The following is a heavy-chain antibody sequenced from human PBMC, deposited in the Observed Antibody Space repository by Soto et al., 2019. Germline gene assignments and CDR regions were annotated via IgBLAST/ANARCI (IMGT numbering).Heavy chain of an antibody. CDR1: GFTFSGYA. CDR3: AKDQAGGWISHGYDH. Sequence: EVHLLQSGGDLVQPGGSLRLSCAASGFTFSGYAMSWVRQAPGKGLEWVSGVSNSGGSTFYADSVKGRFTSSRDNSENMLYLQMNSLTAEDTGVYFCAKDQAGGWISHGYDHWGQGSRVAVSA. J-gene: IGHJ5*02. V-gene: IGHV3-23*01. D-gene: IGHD5-12*01. CDR2: VSNSGGST.